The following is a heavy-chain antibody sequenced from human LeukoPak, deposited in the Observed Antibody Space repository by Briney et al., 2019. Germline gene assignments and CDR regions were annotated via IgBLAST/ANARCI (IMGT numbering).Heavy chain of an antibody. Sequence: APVKVSCKASGYTFTSYYMHWVRQAPGQGLEWMGIINPSGGSTSYAQKFQGRVTMTRDTSTSTVYMELSSLRSEDTAVYYCARGVLPLAKDFWSGPRDLYYFDYWGQGTLVTVSS. V-gene: IGHV1-46*01. CDR2: INPSGGST. CDR1: GYTFTSYY. D-gene: IGHD3-3*01. J-gene: IGHJ4*02. CDR3: ARGVLPLAKDFWSGPRDLYYFDY.